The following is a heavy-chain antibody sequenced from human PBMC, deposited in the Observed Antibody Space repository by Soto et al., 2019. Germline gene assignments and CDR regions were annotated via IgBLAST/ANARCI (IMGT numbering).Heavy chain of an antibody. CDR1: GSTFTNYY. CDR2: IDPSGGST. D-gene: IGHD2-2*01. V-gene: IGHV1-46*01. J-gene: IGHJ4*02. CDR3: ASAAAYCSSTSCYRFDY. Sequence: ASVKVSCKASGSTFTNYYIHWVRQAPGHGLEWVGTIDPSGGSTTYAQRFQGRVTMTRDTSTSTVYMELSSLRSEDTAVFYCASAAAYCSSTSCYRFDYWGLGTLVTVSS.